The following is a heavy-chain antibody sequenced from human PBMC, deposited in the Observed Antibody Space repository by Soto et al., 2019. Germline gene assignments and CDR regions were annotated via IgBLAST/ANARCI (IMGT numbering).Heavy chain of an antibody. Sequence: PGGSLRLSCAASGIVFSNYWMTWVRQAPGKGLEWVANIKPDGSDEYYVESVKGRFTISRDNSKSALYLQMNSLRAEDTALYYCARDPPWYDDPFYIWGQGTMVTVSS. CDR1: GIVFSNYW. V-gene: IGHV3-7*01. CDR2: IKPDGSDE. D-gene: IGHD6-13*01. J-gene: IGHJ3*02. CDR3: ARDPPWYDDPFYI.